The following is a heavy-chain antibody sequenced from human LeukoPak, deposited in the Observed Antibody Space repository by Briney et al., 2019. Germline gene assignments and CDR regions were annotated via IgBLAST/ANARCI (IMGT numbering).Heavy chain of an antibody. Sequence: GGSLRLSCAASGFTFSSYAMSWVRQAPGKGLEWVSAISGSGGSAYYADSVKGRFTISRDNSKNTLYLQMNSLRAEDTAVYYCAKAPRIAARNSYFDYWGQGTLVTVSS. CDR3: AKAPRIAARNSYFDY. D-gene: IGHD6-6*01. CDR2: ISGSGGSA. CDR1: GFTFSSYA. V-gene: IGHV3-23*01. J-gene: IGHJ4*02.